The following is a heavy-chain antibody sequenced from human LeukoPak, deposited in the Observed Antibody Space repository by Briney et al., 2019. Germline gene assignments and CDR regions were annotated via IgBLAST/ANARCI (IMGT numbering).Heavy chain of an antibody. V-gene: IGHV4-59*01. J-gene: IGHJ3*02. D-gene: IGHD2-15*01. CDR1: GGSITSYY. Sequence: SETLSLTCTVSGGSITSYYWSWIRQPSGKGLEWIGYIYYSGSTNYNPSLKSRVTISVDTSMNQFSLTLSSVTAADTAVYYCARTKRTHCSGGTCDDAFDIWGQGTMVTISS. CDR2: IYYSGST. CDR3: ARTKRTHCSGGTCDDAFDI.